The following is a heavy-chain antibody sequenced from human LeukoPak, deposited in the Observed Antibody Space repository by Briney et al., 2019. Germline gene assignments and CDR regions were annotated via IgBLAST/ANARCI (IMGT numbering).Heavy chain of an antibody. D-gene: IGHD3-3*01. Sequence: PGGSLRLSCAASGFTFSSYEMNWVRQAPGKGLEWVSYISSSGSTIYYAGSVKGRFAISRDNAKNSLYLQMNGLRVEDTAVYYCARVYYASWSGQPLSQHWLDPWGQGTLVTVSS. CDR2: ISSSGSTI. CDR1: GFTFSSYE. CDR3: ARVYYASWSGQPLSQHWLDP. V-gene: IGHV3-48*03. J-gene: IGHJ5*02.